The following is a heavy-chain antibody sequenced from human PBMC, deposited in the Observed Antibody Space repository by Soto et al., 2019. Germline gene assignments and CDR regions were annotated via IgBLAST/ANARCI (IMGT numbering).Heavy chain of an antibody. J-gene: IGHJ5*02. Sequence: PSETLSLTCGVSGGSISSPNWWIWARQSPGKGLEWIGEVFHTGSANYNPSFKSRVSLSLDRSNNQFSLKLTSVTAADTAVYLCAREEICNGVRCSNWFDPWGRGTLVTVSS. CDR1: GGSISSPNW. V-gene: IGHV4-4*02. CDR3: AREEICNGVRCSNWFDP. D-gene: IGHD2-15*01. CDR2: VFHTGSA.